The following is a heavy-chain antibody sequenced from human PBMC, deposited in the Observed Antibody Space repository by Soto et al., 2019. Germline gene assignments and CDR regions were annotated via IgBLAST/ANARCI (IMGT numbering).Heavy chain of an antibody. Sequence: SVKVSCKASGGTFSSYAISWVRQAPGQGLEWMGGIIPIFGTANYAQKFQGRVTITADESTSTAYMELSSLRSEDTAVYYCATRDPAYTQFDYWGQGTLVTVSS. CDR3: ATRDPAYTQFDY. V-gene: IGHV1-69*13. CDR1: GGTFSSYA. D-gene: IGHD3-16*01. CDR2: IIPIFGTA. J-gene: IGHJ4*02.